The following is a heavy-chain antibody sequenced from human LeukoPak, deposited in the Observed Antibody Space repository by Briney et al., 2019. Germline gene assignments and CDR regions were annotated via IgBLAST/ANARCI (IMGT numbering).Heavy chain of an antibody. CDR1: GFTFSRYS. D-gene: IGHD3-22*01. CDR3: ASHYFDGGGYSRPEYFQH. V-gene: IGHV3-48*02. CDR2: ISSSSISI. Sequence: GGSLRLSCAAPGFTFSRYSMNWVRQAPGQGLEWVSYISSSSISIHYADSAKGGFTASRDNPKNSVYMQLESLRDEDTAVYYSASHYFDGGGYSRPEYFQHWGQGTLVIVSS. J-gene: IGHJ1*01.